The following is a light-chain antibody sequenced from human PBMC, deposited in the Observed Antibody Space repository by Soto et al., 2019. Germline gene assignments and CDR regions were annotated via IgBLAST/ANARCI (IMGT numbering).Light chain of an antibody. CDR2: DAS. CDR3: QQYDTFPLT. V-gene: IGKV1-33*01. J-gene: IGKJ4*01. Sequence: DIQMTQSPSSLSASVGDTVTITCQASQDISHFLNWYQQKPGKAPKLLIYDASNLETGVPSRFGGSGSGTDLTFTISRLQSEDLATYYCQQYDTFPLTFGGGTKVEIK. CDR1: QDISHF.